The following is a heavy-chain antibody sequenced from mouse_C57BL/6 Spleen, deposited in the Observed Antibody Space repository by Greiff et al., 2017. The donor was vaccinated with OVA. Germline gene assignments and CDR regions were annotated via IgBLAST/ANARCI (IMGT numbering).Heavy chain of an antibody. D-gene: IGHD1-1*01. Sequence: QVQLKEPGAELVMPGASVKLSCKASGYTFTSYWMHWVKQRPGQGLEWIGEIDPSDSYTNYNQKFKGKSTLTVDKSSSTAYMQLSSLTSEDSAVYYCARGGYGSSHWYFDVWGTGTTVTVSS. V-gene: IGHV1-69*01. CDR2: IDPSDSYT. CDR3: ARGGYGSSHWYFDV. J-gene: IGHJ1*03. CDR1: GYTFTSYW.